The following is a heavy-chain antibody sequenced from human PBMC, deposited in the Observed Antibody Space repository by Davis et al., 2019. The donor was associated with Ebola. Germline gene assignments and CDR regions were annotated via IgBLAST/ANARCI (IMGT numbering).Heavy chain of an antibody. CDR2: INAGNGNT. J-gene: IGHJ4*02. CDR3: ARTPGQKYLQSFDY. V-gene: IGHV1-3*01. Sequence: AASVKVSCKASGYTFTSYVMHWVRQAPGQRLEWMGWINAGNGNTKYSQKFQGRVTITRDTSASTAYMELRSLRSDDTAVYYCARTPGQKYLQSFDYWAQGTLVTVSS. D-gene: IGHD4-11*01. CDR1: GYTFTSYV.